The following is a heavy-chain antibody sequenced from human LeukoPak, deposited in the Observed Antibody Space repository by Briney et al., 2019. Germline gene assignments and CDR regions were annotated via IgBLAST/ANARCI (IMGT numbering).Heavy chain of an antibody. CDR3: ARLAIDSSGRYWFDR. CDR2: IYYSGST. J-gene: IGHJ5*02. V-gene: IGHV4-39*01. CDR1: GASITSSSYY. D-gene: IGHD3-22*01. Sequence: SQTLSLTCTVAGASITSSSYYWGWLRQPRGKGLEWIVSIYYSGSTYYNPSLKRRVTISVDTSKDQFSLKLSSVTAADKAVYYCARLAIDSSGRYWFDRWGQGTLVTVSS.